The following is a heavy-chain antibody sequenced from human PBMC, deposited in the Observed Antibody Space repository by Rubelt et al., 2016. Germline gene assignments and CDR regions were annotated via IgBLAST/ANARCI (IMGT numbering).Heavy chain of an antibody. CDR3: ARGIWKFDY. CDR1: GFTFSTFS. V-gene: IGHV3-7*03. Sequence: EVQLVESGGGLVQPGGSLRLSCAASGFTFSTFSMTWVRQAPGKGLEWVANINQAGSEEHYVGSVKVRLTISRYTTKNSLYLQMNNLSAEDTAVYYCARGIWKFDYWGQGTLVTVSS. CDR2: INQAGSEE. J-gene: IGHJ4*02. D-gene: IGHD3-3*01.